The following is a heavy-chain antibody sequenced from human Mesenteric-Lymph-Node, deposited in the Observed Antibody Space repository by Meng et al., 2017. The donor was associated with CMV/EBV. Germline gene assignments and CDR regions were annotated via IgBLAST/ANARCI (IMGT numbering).Heavy chain of an antibody. V-gene: IGHV3-23*03. CDR1: GFTFSSYA. J-gene: IGHJ5*02. CDR2: IYSGGVST. D-gene: IGHD5-24*01. CDR3: ASGGGYMNWFDP. Sequence: GESLKISCAASGFTFSSYAMSWVRQAPGKGLEWVSGIYSGGVSTYYADSMKGRFTISRDNSRNTLYLQMNSLRAEDTAIYYCASGGGYMNWFDPWGQGTLVTVSS.